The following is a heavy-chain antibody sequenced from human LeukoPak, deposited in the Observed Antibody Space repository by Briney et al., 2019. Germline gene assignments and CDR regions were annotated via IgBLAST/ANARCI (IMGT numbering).Heavy chain of an antibody. D-gene: IGHD1-26*01. Sequence: SETLSLTCAVYGGSFSGYYWSWIRQPPGKGLEWIGEINHSGSTNYNPSLKSRVTISVDTSKNQFSLKLSSVTAADTAVYYCARDLGATRYFDLWGRGTLVTVSS. J-gene: IGHJ2*01. CDR2: INHSGST. V-gene: IGHV4-34*01. CDR1: GGSFSGYY. CDR3: ARDLGATRYFDL.